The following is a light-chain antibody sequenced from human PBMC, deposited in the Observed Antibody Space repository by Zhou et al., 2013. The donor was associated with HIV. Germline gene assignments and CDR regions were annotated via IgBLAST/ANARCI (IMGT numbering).Light chain of an antibody. CDR2: TAS. Sequence: DIQMTQSPSFLSASVGDRVTITCRASQSISSYLNWYQQKLGKAPKLLIYTASSLQSGVPPRFSGSGSGTDFTLTINSLQPEDFASYHCQQSYTTPWTFGQGTRW. CDR3: QQSYTTPWT. CDR1: QSISSY. V-gene: IGKV1-39*01. J-gene: IGKJ1*01.